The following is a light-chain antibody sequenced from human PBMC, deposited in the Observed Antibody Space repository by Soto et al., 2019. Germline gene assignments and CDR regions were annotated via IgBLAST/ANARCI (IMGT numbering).Light chain of an antibody. CDR1: PSVTNY. J-gene: IGKJ1*01. Sequence: EIVLTQSPATLSLSPGERATLSCRASPSVTNYLAWYQQKPGQAPRLVIYGASNRATGIPDRFSGSGSGTDFSLSVSGLQPEDFATYYCQKSYSIPVWTFGHGTKVDIK. CDR2: GAS. CDR3: QKSYSIPVWT. V-gene: IGKV3-11*01.